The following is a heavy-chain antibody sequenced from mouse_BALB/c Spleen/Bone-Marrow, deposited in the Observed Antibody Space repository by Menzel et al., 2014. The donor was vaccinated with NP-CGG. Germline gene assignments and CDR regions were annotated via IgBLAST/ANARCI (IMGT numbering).Heavy chain of an antibody. J-gene: IGHJ3*01. CDR1: GFNIKDTY. D-gene: IGHD1-1*01. V-gene: IGHV14-3*02. CDR3: ASYYYGSSSFAY. Sequence: VQLQQPGAELVKPGASVKLSCTASGFNIKDTYMHWVKQRPEQGLEWIGRIDPANGNTKYDPKFQGKATITADTSFNTAYLQLSSLTSEDTAVYYCASYYYGSSSFAYWGQGTLVTVSA. CDR2: IDPANGNT.